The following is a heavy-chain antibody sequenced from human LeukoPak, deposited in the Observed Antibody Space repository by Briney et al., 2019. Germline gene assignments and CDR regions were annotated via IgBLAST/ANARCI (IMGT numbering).Heavy chain of an antibody. V-gene: IGHV1-2*02. CDR1: GYTFTGYY. D-gene: IGHD1-1*01. CDR2: INPNSGGT. CDR3: ARGEDWNENWFDP. Sequence: GASVKVSCKASGYTFTGYYMHWVRQAPGQWLEWMGWINPNSGGTNYAQKFQGRVTMTRDTSISTAYMELSRLRSDDTAVYYCARGEDWNENWFDPWGQGTLVTVSS. J-gene: IGHJ5*02.